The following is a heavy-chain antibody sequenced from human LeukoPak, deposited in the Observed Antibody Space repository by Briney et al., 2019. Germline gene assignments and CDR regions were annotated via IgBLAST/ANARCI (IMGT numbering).Heavy chain of an antibody. D-gene: IGHD2-15*01. CDR1: GGSFSGYY. J-gene: IGHJ2*01. V-gene: IGHV4-34*01. CDR3: ARYEVVAAVYRYFDL. CDR2: INHSGST. Sequence: PSETLSLTCAVYGGSFSGYYWSWIRQPPGKGLEWIGEINHSGSTNYNPSLKSRVTISVDTSKNQFSLKLSSVTAADTAVYYCARYEVVAAVYRYFDLWGRGTLVTVSS.